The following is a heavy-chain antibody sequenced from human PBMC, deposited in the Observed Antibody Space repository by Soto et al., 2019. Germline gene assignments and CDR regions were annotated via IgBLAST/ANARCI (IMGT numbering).Heavy chain of an antibody. CDR3: ARDPWAADY. CDR1: GFXVSXKY. Sequence: EVQLVESGGGLVQPGGSLRLSXAAXGFXVSXKYMSWVRQAPGKGLEWVSVIYSGGSTFYADSVRGRFTISRDNSKNTVNLQMNSLRAEDTAVYYCARDPWAADYWGQGTLVTVSS. J-gene: IGHJ4*02. V-gene: IGHV3-66*01. D-gene: IGHD3-16*01. CDR2: IYSGGST.